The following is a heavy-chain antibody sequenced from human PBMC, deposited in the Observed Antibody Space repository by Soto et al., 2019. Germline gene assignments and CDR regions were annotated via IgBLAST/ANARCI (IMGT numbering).Heavy chain of an antibody. J-gene: IGHJ4*02. V-gene: IGHV1-69*13. D-gene: IGHD4-17*01. CDR3: ARELDPYYGGNSLSLDY. CDR2: IIPKFGTT. Sequence: QVQLVQSGAEVKKPGSSVKVSCKASGGTFSTYGINWARLAPGQGLEWMGWIIPKFGTTKNAQKFQGRVTITADESTNTAYMELKYLRSEDTAVYFCARELDPYYGGNSLSLDYWGQGTLVTVSS. CDR1: GGTFSTYG.